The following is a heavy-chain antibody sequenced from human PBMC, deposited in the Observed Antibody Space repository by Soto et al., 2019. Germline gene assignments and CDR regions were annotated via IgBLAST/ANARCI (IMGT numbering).Heavy chain of an antibody. Sequence: SVKVSCKASGGTFSSYAISWVRQAPGQGLEWMGGIIPIFGTANYAQKFQGRVTITADESTSTAYMELSSLRSEDTAVYYCARYYDFWSGYYSSGAPFAPWGQGTLVTVSS. V-gene: IGHV1-69*13. CDR3: ARYYDFWSGYYSSGAPFAP. CDR2: IIPIFGTA. J-gene: IGHJ5*02. CDR1: GGTFSSYA. D-gene: IGHD3-3*01.